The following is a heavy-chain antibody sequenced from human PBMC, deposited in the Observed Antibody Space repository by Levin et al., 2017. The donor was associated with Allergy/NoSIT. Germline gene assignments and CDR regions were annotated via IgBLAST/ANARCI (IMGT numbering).Heavy chain of an antibody. V-gene: IGHV4-59*08. J-gene: IGHJ5*02. CDR2: IYYSGST. Sequence: SETLSLTCTVSGGSISSYYWSWIRQPPGKGLEWIGYIYYSGSTNYNPSLKSRVTLSVDTSKNQFSLKMSPVTAGDTAVYYWARHAANWGGWFDPWGQGTLVTVSS. D-gene: IGHD7-27*01. CDR3: ARHAANWGGWFDP. CDR1: GGSISSYY.